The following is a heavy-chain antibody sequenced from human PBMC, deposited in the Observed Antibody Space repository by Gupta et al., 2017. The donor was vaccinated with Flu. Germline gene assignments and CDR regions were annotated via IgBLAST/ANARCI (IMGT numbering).Heavy chain of an antibody. J-gene: IGHJ4*02. CDR1: GFTFSDYD. CDR3: ARVYCGGGTCSGVFDS. D-gene: IGHD2-15*01. Sequence: EVQLVESGGGLVQPGGSLRLSCAASGFTFSDYDMHWVRQVTGRGLERVPTIDTAGNTYYADSVKGRFTISRENAKNSLYLQMDSLRAGDTAVYYCARVYCGGGTCSGVFDSWGQGTLVTVSS. V-gene: IGHV3-13*04. CDR2: IDTAGNT.